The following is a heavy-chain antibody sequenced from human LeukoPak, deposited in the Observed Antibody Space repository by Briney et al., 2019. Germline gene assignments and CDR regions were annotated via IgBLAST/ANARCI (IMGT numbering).Heavy chain of an antibody. D-gene: IGHD3-3*01. J-gene: IGHJ4*02. CDR1: GGTFSSYA. V-gene: IGHV1-69*13. CDR2: IIPIFGTA. CDR3: ARTGEWLLYSGFDY. Sequence: ASVKVSCKASGGTFSSYAISWVRQAPGQGLEWMGGIIPIFGTANYAQKFQGRVTITADESTSTAYMELSSLRSEDTAVYHCARTGEWLLYSGFDYWGQGTLVTVSS.